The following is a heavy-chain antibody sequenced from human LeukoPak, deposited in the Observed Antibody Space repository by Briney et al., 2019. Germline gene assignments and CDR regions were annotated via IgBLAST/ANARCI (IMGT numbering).Heavy chain of an antibody. V-gene: IGHV1-69*05. CDR1: GGTCSSYA. CDR2: IIPIFGTA. Sequence: SVTVSCKASGGTCSSYAISWVRQAPGQGLEWMGGIIPIFGTANYAQKFQGRVTITTDESTSTAYMELSNLRSEDTAVYYCARIPPSNIAAAGSWFDPWGQGTLVTVSS. J-gene: IGHJ5*02. D-gene: IGHD6-13*01. CDR3: ARIPPSNIAAAGSWFDP.